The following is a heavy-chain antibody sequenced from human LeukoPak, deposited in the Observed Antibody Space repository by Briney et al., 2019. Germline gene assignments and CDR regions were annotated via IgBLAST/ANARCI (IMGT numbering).Heavy chain of an antibody. D-gene: IGHD1-26*01. J-gene: IGHJ4*02. V-gene: IGHV4-59*01. Sequence: TSETLSLTCTVSGGSISSYYWSWIRQPPGKGLEWIGYIYYSGSTSYNPSLKSRVTISVDTSKNQFSLKLSSVTAADTAVYYCARYGSYSLLFDYWGQGTLVTVSS. CDR2: IYYSGST. CDR3: ARYGSYSLLFDY. CDR1: GGSISSYY.